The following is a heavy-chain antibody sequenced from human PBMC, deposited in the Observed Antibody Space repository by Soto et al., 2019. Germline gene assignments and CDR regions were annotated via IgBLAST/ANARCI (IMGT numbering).Heavy chain of an antibody. D-gene: IGHD3-10*01. V-gene: IGHV4-61*08. CDR2: VYYSGST. J-gene: IGHJ4*02. Sequence: QVQLQESGPGLVKPSETLSLTCTVSGGSVNNDAYYWSWIRQPPGKGLEWIGYVYYSGSTNYNPSLNSRITLSVDTSKNQFSLKLSSVTAADTAVYYCARDRGGWWYFDSWGQGTLVTVSS. CDR1: GGSVNNDAYY. CDR3: ARDRGGWWYFDS.